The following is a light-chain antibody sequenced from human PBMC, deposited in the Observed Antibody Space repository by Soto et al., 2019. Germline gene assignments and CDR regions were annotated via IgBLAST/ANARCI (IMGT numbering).Light chain of an antibody. CDR1: TSNIGNNY. J-gene: IGLJ3*02. CDR3: GAWDSSLSVVM. CDR2: DND. Sequence: QSVLTQPPSVSAAPGQRVTISCSGSTSNIGNNYVSWYQHLPGTAPKLFIYDNDRRPSGIPDRFSASKSDTSATLDITGLQTGDEADYYCGAWDSSLSVVMFGGGTKVTFL. V-gene: IGLV1-51*01.